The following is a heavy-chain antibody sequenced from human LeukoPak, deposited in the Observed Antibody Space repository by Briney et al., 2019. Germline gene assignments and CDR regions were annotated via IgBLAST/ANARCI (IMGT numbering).Heavy chain of an antibody. CDR2: INHNGNVN. Sequence: AGGSLRLSFAASGFTFCSYWMNWARQAPGKGLEWVASINHNGNVNYYVDSVKGRFTISRDNAKNSLYLQMSNLRAEDTAVYFCARGGGLDVWGQGATVTVSS. CDR1: GFTFCSYW. D-gene: IGHD3-16*01. V-gene: IGHV3-7*03. CDR3: ARGGGLDV. J-gene: IGHJ6*02.